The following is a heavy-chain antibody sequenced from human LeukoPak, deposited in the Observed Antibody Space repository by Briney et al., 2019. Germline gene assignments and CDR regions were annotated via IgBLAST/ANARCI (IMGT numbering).Heavy chain of an antibody. J-gene: IGHJ4*03. D-gene: IGHD6-6*01. CDR3: ATRSSTLAAARCFDD. CDR1: GESFSAYF. CDR2: IDHRGSS. Sequence: SETLSLTCAVHGESFSAYFWSWIRHVPGKGLEWIGEIDHRGSSNFNPPLQSRATISVDTSKNHFSLSLTSVSAADTAVYYCATRSSTLAAARCFDDWGQGTVVTVSS. V-gene: IGHV4-34*01.